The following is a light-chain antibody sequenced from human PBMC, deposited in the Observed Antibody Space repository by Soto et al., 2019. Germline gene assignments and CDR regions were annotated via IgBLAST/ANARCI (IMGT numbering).Light chain of an antibody. Sequence: IVMTQSPATLSLSPGERATLSCRASQNIENYLAWYQQKPGQAPRLLIYDTSNRATGIPARFSGSGSGTDFTLTISSLESEDFAVSYCTQRIAWPWTSGQGTKVEIK. CDR2: DTS. V-gene: IGKV3-11*01. CDR1: QNIENY. J-gene: IGKJ1*01. CDR3: TQRIAWPWT.